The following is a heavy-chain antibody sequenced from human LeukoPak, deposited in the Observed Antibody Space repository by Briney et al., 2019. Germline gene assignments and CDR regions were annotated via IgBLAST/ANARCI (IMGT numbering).Heavy chain of an antibody. J-gene: IGHJ4*02. CDR3: ARDGYDSSGYYLYDY. V-gene: IGHV3-7*01. CDR1: GFTFSSYW. Sequence: TGGSLRLSCAASGFTFSSYWMSWVRQAPGKGLEWVANIKQDGSEKYYVDSVKGRFTISRDNAKNSLYLQMNSLRAEDTAVYYCARDGYDSSGYYLYDYWGQGTLVTVSS. D-gene: IGHD3-22*01. CDR2: IKQDGSEK.